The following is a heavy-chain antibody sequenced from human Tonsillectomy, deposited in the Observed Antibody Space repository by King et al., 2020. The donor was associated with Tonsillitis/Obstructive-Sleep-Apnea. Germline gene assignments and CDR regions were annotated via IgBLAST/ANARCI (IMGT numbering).Heavy chain of an antibody. CDR1: GFTFSSFE. Sequence: VQLVESGGGLVQPGGSLRLSCAASGFTFSSFEMNWVRQAPGKGLEWVSYISSSSSTIYYADSVKGRFTISRDNAKNSLFLQMTSLRAEDTAVCYCARVYDSGDYFYDGLHVGGQGTTVTVPS. D-gene: IGHD3-22*01. J-gene: IGHJ6*02. V-gene: IGHV3-48*03. CDR3: ARVYDSGDYFYDGLHV. CDR2: ISSSSSTI.